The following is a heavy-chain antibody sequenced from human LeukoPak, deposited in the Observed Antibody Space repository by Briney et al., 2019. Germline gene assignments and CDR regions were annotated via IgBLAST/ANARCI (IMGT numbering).Heavy chain of an antibody. D-gene: IGHD6-13*01. CDR2: IIPIFGTA. CDR3: ARSVTAAGSKSGLFDY. V-gene: IGHV1-69*05. CDR1: GGTFSSYA. J-gene: IGHJ4*02. Sequence: SVKVSCKASGGTFSSYAISWVRQAPGQGLEWMGGIIPIFGTANYALKFQGRVTITTDESTSTAYMELSSLRSEDTAVYYCARSVTAAGSKSGLFDYWGQGTLVTVSS.